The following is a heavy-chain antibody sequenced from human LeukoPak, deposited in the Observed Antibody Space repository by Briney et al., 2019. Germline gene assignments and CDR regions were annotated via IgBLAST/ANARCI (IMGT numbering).Heavy chain of an antibody. V-gene: IGHV4-61*02. J-gene: IGHJ6*03. CDR3: ARAVGSGSFQTYYYYMDV. Sequence: SETLSLTCTVSGNSISSGDNYWSWIRQPAGEGLEWIGRIYTSGSTNYNPSLKSRVTMSVDTSKNQFSLKLSSVTAADTAVYYCARAVGSGSFQTYYYYMDVWGKGTTVTISS. D-gene: IGHD3-10*01. CDR2: IYTSGST. CDR1: GNSISSGDNY.